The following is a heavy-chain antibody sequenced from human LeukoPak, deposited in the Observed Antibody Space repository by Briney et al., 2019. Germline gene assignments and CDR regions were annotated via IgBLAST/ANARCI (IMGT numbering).Heavy chain of an antibody. CDR2: SGTDGDT. J-gene: IGHJ4*02. D-gene: IGHD3-22*01. CDR1: GFTFTSAP. CDR3: ATKTPGNYPYDY. V-gene: IGHV3-23*01. Sequence: PGGSLRLSCVLSGFTFTSAPMNWVRQAPGKGLEWVSTSGTDGDTYYADSVKGRFTISRDNSKNTVHLQMTSLRVEDTAVYYCATKTPGNYPYDYWGQGTLVGVSP.